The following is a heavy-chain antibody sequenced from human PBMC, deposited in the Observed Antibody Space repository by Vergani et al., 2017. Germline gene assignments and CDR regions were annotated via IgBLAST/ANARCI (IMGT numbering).Heavy chain of an antibody. J-gene: IGHJ5*02. V-gene: IGHV1-69*14. CDR3: AGEYQLLSGGNWFDP. D-gene: IGHD2-2*01. CDR2: IIPIFGTA. CDR1: GGTFGSYA. Sequence: QVQLVQSGAEVKKPGSSVKVSCKASGGTFGSYAISWVRQAPGQGLEWMGRIIPIFGTANYAQKFQGRVTITADKSTSTAYMELSSLRSEDTAVYYCAGEYQLLSGGNWFDPWGQGTLVTVSS.